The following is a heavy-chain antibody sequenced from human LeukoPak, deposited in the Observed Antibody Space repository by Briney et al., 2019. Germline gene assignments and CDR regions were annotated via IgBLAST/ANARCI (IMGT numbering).Heavy chain of an antibody. V-gene: IGHV3-72*01. Sequence: GGSLRLSCAASGFTFSDHYMDWVRQAPGKGLEWVGRSRNKANRYTTTHGESVRGRFTISRDDSANSLYLQLNSLKTEDTGVYYCVRLSRGAMNYHMDVWGKGTTVTISS. D-gene: IGHD3-10*01. CDR3: VRLSRGAMNYHMDV. J-gene: IGHJ6*03. CDR2: SRNKANRYTT. CDR1: GFTFSDHY.